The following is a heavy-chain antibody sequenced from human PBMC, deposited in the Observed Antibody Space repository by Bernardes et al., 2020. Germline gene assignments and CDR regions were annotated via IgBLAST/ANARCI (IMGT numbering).Heavy chain of an antibody. J-gene: IGHJ4*02. CDR1: GGSISSSSYY. D-gene: IGHD6-6*01. CDR2: IYYSGST. CDR3: ARRFKGIAARPAITGFDY. V-gene: IGHV4-39*01. Sequence: SETLSLTCTVSGGSISSSSYYWGWIRQPPGKGLEWIGSIYYSGSTYYNPSLKSRVTISVDTSKNQFSLKLSSVTAADTAVYYCARRFKGIAARPAITGFDYWGQGTLVTVSS.